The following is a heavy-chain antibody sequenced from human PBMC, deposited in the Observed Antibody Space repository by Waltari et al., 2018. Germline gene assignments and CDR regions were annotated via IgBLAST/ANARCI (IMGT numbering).Heavy chain of an antibody. CDR3: ARVLGGYCSTTSCSGFDP. Sequence: EVQLVESGGGLVKPGGSLRLSCAASGFTFSSHSMTWVRQAPGKGLEWVSSISSSSTYIYYADSVKGRFTVSRDNAKNSLYLQMNSLRAEDTAVYYCARVLGGYCSTTSCSGFDPWGQGTLVTVSS. CDR1: GFTFSSHS. V-gene: IGHV3-21*01. D-gene: IGHD2-2*01. J-gene: IGHJ5*02. CDR2: ISSSSTYI.